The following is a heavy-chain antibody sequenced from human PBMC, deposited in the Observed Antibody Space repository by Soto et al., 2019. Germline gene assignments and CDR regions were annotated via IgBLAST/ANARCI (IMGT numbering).Heavy chain of an antibody. D-gene: IGHD6-6*01. Sequence: QVQLVQSGAEVKKPGSSVKVSCKASGGTFSSYAISWVRQAPGQGLEWRGGIIPIFGTANYAQKFQGRVTIAADESTSTTYMELSSLSSEDTAVYYCARDLKMWNSSLWAEDYYYGMDVWGQGTKVTASS. V-gene: IGHV1-69*01. CDR2: IIPIFGTA. CDR3: ARDLKMWNSSLWAEDYYYGMDV. J-gene: IGHJ6*02. CDR1: GGTFSSYA.